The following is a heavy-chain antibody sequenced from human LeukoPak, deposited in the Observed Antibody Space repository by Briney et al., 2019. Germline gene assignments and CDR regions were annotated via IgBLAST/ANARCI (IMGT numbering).Heavy chain of an antibody. D-gene: IGHD3-10*01. Sequence: GGSLRLSCAASGFTFSSYGMTWVRQAPGKGLEWVSGISGSGGSTYYADSVKGRFTISRDNSKNTLYLQMNSLRVEDTAVYYCVRERFHGSGAPKFDFWGQGTLVTVSS. CDR1: GFTFSSYG. CDR2: ISGSGGST. J-gene: IGHJ4*02. CDR3: VRERFHGSGAPKFDF. V-gene: IGHV3-23*01.